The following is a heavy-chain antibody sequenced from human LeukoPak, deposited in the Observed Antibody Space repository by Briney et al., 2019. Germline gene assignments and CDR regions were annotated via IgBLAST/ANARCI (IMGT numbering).Heavy chain of an antibody. D-gene: IGHD3-3*01. V-gene: IGHV3-23*01. CDR1: GFTFSNYA. CDR2: IGGSGDDT. Sequence: GGSLRLSCAASGFTFSNYAISWVRQAPGKGLEWVSAIGGSGDDTYYADSVKGRFTISRDNSKNTLYLQMNSLRAEDTAVYYCAKDTTYYDFWSGDYWGQGTLVTVSS. J-gene: IGHJ4*02. CDR3: AKDTTYYDFWSGDY.